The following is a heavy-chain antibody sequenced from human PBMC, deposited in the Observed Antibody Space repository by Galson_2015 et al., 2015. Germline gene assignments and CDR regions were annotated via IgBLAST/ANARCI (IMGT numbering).Heavy chain of an antibody. CDR3: ARDHVGSPLSMDV. V-gene: IGHV5-10-1*01. CDR1: GYSFTSYW. Sequence: QSGAEVKKPGESLKISCKGSGYSFTSYWIGWVRQMPGKGLEWMGHIRDSGSAYSNPALQGRLTMSVDTSKNQFSLKLRSVTAADTALYYCARDHVGSPLSMDVWGQGATVTVSS. J-gene: IGHJ6*02. D-gene: IGHD3-10*01. CDR2: IRDSGSA.